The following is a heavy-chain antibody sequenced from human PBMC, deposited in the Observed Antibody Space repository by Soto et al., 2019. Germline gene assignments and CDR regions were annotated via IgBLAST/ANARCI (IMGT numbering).Heavy chain of an antibody. J-gene: IGHJ4*02. Sequence: PSETLSLTCTVSGGSISSYYWSWIRQPPGKGLEWIGYIYYSGSTNYNPSLKSRVTISVDTSKNQFSLKLSSVTAADTAVYYCARGARGLIVVPFDYWGQGTRVTVSS. D-gene: IGHD3-22*01. CDR1: GGSISSYY. V-gene: IGHV4-59*01. CDR2: IYYSGST. CDR3: ARGARGLIVVPFDY.